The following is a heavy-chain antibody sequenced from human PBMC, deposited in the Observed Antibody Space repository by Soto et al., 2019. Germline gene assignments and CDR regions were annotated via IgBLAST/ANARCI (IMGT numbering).Heavy chain of an antibody. CDR2: INKNGFTI. J-gene: IGHJ4*02. V-gene: IGHV3-48*02. CDR1: GFTLPTYS. Sequence: GGSLRLSCAVSGFTLPTYSMNWVRQAPGKGLEWISFINKNGFTIYYADSVNGRFTISRDYAKNSLYLQMDSLRHEDTAVYYCARGAVTGTSLFDYWGLGTRGTVSS. D-gene: IGHD6-19*01. CDR3: ARGAVTGTSLFDY.